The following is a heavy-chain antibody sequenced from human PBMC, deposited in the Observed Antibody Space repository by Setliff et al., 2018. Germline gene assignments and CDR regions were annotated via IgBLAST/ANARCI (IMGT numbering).Heavy chain of an antibody. CDR3: ARSENCYATHCSPYDY. D-gene: IGHD2-15*01. Sequence: LRLSCVGSGFTFGTYTMNWIRQAPGKGLEWVSSISRDSLHIYYADSLKGRFTISRDNAEDSLYLQMNSLRAEDTAVYFCARSENCYATHCSPYDYWGQGALVTV. J-gene: IGHJ4*02. V-gene: IGHV3-21*01. CDR2: ISRDSLHI. CDR1: GFTFGTYT.